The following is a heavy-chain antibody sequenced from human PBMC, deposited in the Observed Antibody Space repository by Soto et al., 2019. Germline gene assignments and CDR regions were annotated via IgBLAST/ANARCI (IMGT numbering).Heavy chain of an antibody. J-gene: IGHJ4*02. CDR2: IWYDGSNK. CDR1: GFSFTTYG. D-gene: IGHD2-21*01. Sequence: QVQLVESGGGVVQPGRSLRLSCAASGFSFTTYGMHWVRQAPGEGLEWVAVIWYDGSNKYYADSVKGRFTISRDTSKNTVYLQMNSLRAEDRAVYYCAKDRGGGAVVPDYWGQGTLVTVSS. V-gene: IGHV3-33*06. CDR3: AKDRGGGAVVPDY.